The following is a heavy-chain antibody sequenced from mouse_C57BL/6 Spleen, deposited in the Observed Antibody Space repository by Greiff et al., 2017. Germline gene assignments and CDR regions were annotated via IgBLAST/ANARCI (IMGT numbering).Heavy chain of an antibody. CDR1: GYTFTSYW. V-gene: IGHV1-64*01. J-gene: IGHJ4*01. Sequence: VQLQQPGAELVKPGASVKLSCKASGYTFTSYWMHWVKQRPGQGLEWIGMIHPNSGSTNYNEKFKSKATLTVDKSSSTAYMQLSSLTSEDSAVYYCAREDYDVEAMDYWGQGTSVTVSS. CDR2: IHPNSGST. CDR3: AREDYDVEAMDY. D-gene: IGHD2-4*01.